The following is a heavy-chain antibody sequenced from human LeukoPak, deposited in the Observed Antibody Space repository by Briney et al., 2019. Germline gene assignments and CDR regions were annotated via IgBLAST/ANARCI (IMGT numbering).Heavy chain of an antibody. CDR3: ARTRGVITLDY. Sequence: SGPTLVKPTQTLTLTCTFSGFSLSTSGVGVGWIRQPPGKALEWLALIYWDDDKRYSPSLKSRLTITKDTSKNQVVLTMTNMGPVDTATYYCARTRGVITLDYWGQGTLVTVSS. CDR2: IYWDDDK. J-gene: IGHJ4*02. V-gene: IGHV2-5*02. D-gene: IGHD3-10*01. CDR1: GFSLSTSGVG.